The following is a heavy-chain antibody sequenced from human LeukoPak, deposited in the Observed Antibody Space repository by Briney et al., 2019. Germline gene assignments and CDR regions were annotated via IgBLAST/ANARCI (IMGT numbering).Heavy chain of an antibody. D-gene: IGHD3-3*01. J-gene: IGHJ6*03. CDR3: ARDKDFDYMDV. Sequence: ASVKVSCKASGYTFTDNYVHWVRQAPGQGLEYMGWINPNSGGAKYAQNFQGRVTMTRDTSISTVYMELSRLHSDDTAVYYCARDKDFDYMDVWGKGTTVTVSS. V-gene: IGHV1-2*02. CDR2: INPNSGGA. CDR1: GYTFTDNY.